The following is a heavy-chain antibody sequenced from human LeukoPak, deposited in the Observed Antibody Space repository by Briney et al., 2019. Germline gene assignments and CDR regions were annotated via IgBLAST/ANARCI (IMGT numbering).Heavy chain of an antibody. CDR2: IYYIGST. CDR3: AGGGTTYYYGSGSYYNSY. V-gene: IGHV4-59*01. J-gene: IGHJ4*02. Sequence: SETLSLTCTVSGGSISSYYWSWIRQPPGKGLEGIGYIYYIGSTNYSPSLKSRVTISVHTSKNQFSLKLSSVTAADTAVYYCAGGGTTYYYGSGSYYNSYWGQGTLVAVSS. CDR1: GGSISSYY. D-gene: IGHD3-10*01.